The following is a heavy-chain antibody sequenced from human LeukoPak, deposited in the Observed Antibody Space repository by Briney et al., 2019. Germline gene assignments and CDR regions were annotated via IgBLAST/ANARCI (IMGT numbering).Heavy chain of an antibody. V-gene: IGHV4-61*01. J-gene: IGHJ4*02. D-gene: IGHD1-26*01. CDR3: ARGWGLAYYFDY. CDR2: IYYSGST. Sequence: SETLSLTCTVSGGSVSSGSYYWSWIRQPPGKGLEWIGYIYYSGSTNYNPSLKSRVTISVDTSKNQFSLKLSSVTAADTAVYYCARGWGLAYYFDYWGQGTLVTVSS. CDR1: GGSVSSGSYY.